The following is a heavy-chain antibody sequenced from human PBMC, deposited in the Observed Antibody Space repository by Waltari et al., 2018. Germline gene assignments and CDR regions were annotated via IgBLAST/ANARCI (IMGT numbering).Heavy chain of an antibody. CDR3: AREGYDFWSGSDAFDI. V-gene: IGHV1-69*08. CDR2: IIPIFGTA. CDR1: GGTFSSYA. D-gene: IGHD3-3*01. J-gene: IGHJ3*02. Sequence: QVQLVQSGAEVKKPGSSVKVSCKASGGTFSSYAISWVRQAPGQGLEWMGRIIPIFGTANYAQKFQGRVTITADKSTSTAYMELSSLRSEDTAVYYCAREGYDFWSGSDAFDIWGQGTMVTVSS.